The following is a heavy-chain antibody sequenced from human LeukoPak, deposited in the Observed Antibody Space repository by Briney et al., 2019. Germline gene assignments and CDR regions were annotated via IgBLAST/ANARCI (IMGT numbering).Heavy chain of an antibody. CDR1: GFPLGIYA. Sequence: GRSLRLSCVASGFPLGIYAMHWVRQAPGKGLEWLAQISYEGSYILYADSVNGRFTISRDNSKNTLFLEMSHPRPDDTAVYYCAREGTYSDFWSGYFESWGQGTLVLVSS. V-gene: IGHV3-30*04. J-gene: IGHJ1*01. CDR2: ISYEGSYI. CDR3: AREGTYSDFWSGYFES. D-gene: IGHD3-3*01.